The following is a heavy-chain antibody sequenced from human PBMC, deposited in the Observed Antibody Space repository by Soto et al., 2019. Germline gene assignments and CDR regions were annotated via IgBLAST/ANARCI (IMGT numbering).Heavy chain of an antibody. CDR1: GYNFTSYW. Sequence: VESLKISWKGSGYNFTSYWTRWVHQMLVKGLKWMVTIDRSDSDTNYNPSFQAHVTISADKSISTAYLQGSRLKALDTAMLYCARLVAVTRNFYYYGRNVWGKGTAVTVSS. CDR3: ARLVAVTRNFYYYGRNV. V-gene: IGHV5-10-1*01. CDR2: IDRSDSDT. D-gene: IGHD6-19*01. J-gene: IGHJ6*04.